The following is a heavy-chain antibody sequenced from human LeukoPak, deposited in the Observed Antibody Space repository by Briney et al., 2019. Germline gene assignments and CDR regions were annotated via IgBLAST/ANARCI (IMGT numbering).Heavy chain of an antibody. CDR2: IYHSGST. D-gene: IGHD3-9*01. Sequence: SETLSLTCAVSGCSISSGYYWGWIRQPPGKGLEWIGSIYHSGSTYYNPSLKSRVTISVDTSKNQFSLKLSSVTAADTAVYYCARDPYYDILTGYFEGRDYWGQGTLVTVSP. V-gene: IGHV4-38-2*02. J-gene: IGHJ4*02. CDR3: ARDPYYDILTGYFEGRDY. CDR1: GCSISSGYY.